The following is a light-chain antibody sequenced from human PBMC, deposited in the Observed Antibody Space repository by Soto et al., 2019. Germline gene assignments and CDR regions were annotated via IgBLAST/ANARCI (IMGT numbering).Light chain of an antibody. J-gene: IGKJ2*01. CDR1: QSVNRW. Sequence: DIQMTQSPSTLSASVGDRVTISCRASQSVNRWLAWYQQRPGKAPRLLIYDASNLESGVPSRFSGSGSGTEFTLTISSLQPDDFATYLCQQYYTFPYIFGQGIKVDIK. CDR3: QQYYTFPYI. V-gene: IGKV1-5*01. CDR2: DAS.